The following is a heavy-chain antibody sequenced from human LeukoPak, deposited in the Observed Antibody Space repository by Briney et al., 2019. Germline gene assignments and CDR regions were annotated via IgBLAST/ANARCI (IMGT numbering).Heavy chain of an antibody. J-gene: IGHJ5*02. CDR1: RYTFTNYG. CDR2: ISAYNGNT. CDR3: ARDGPAYGSGRMGWFDP. V-gene: IGHV1-18*01. Sequence: ASMKVSCKASRYTFTNYGISWVRQAPGQGLEWMGWISAYNGNTKFAQKLQGRVTMTTDTSTSTAYMELRSLRSDDTAVYYCARDGPAYGSGRMGWFDPWGQGTLVTVSS. D-gene: IGHD3-10*01.